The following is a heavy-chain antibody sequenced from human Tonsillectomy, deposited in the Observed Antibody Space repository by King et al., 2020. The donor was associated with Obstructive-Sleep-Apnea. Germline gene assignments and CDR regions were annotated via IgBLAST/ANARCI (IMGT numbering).Heavy chain of an antibody. CDR2: IYHSGTT. V-gene: IGHV4-38-2*02. CDR1: GFSISSGFY. D-gene: IGHD1-1*01. CDR3: ARALTTVAWFDP. J-gene: IGHJ5*02. Sequence: QLQESGPGLVKPSETLSLTCSVSGFSISSGFYWGWVRQPPGKGLEWSANIYHSGTTYYTPSLKSRVTISVDTSKNHISLTMTSMTAADTAVYYCARALTTVAWFDPWRQGSLVIVSS.